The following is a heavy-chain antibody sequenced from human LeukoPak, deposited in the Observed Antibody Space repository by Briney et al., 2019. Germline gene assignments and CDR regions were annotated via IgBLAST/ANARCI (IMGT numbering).Heavy chain of an antibody. D-gene: IGHD3-3*01. CDR1: GFTFSSYN. CDR3: ARGTAVLRFLEWFSCGFDI. J-gene: IGHJ3*02. CDR2: ISSSSSYI. Sequence: GGSLRLSCAASGFTFSSYNMNWVRQAPGKGLEWVSSISSSSSYIYYADSVRGRFTISRDNAKNSLYLQINSLRAEDTAVYYCARGTAVLRFLEWFSCGFDIWGQGTMVTVSS. V-gene: IGHV3-21*01.